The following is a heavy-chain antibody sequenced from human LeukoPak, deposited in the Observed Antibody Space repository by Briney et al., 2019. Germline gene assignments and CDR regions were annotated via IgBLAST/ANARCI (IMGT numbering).Heavy chain of an antibody. D-gene: IGHD5-18*01. Sequence: PGGSLRLSCAASGFTFSSYAMSWVRQAPGKGLEWVSAISGSGGSTYYADSVKGRFTTSRDNSKNTLYLQMNSLRAEDTAVYYCAKDRELWYYYFDYWGQGTLVAVSS. J-gene: IGHJ4*02. CDR1: GFTFSSYA. CDR2: ISGSGGST. CDR3: AKDRELWYYYFDY. V-gene: IGHV3-23*01.